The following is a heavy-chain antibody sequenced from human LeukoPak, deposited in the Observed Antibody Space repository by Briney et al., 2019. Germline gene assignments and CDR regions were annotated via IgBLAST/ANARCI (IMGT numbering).Heavy chain of an antibody. V-gene: IGHV4-59*08. J-gene: IGHJ6*02. D-gene: IGHD3-9*01. CDR2: IYYSGST. Sequence: SETLSLTCTVSGGSISSYYWSWIRQPPGKGLEWIGYIYYSGSTNYNPSLKSRVTISVDTSKNQFSLKLSSVTAADTAVYYCARAHYDIYDGMDVWGQGTTVNVSS. CDR3: ARAHYDIYDGMDV. CDR1: GGSISSYY.